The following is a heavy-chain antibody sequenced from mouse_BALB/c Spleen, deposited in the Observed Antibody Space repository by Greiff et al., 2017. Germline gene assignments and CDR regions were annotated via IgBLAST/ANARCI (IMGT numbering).Heavy chain of an antibody. CDR1: GYTFTSYW. V-gene: IGHV1-69*02. CDR2: IDPSDSYT. J-gene: IGHJ3*01. D-gene: IGHD2-4*01. Sequence: QVQLKQPGAELVKPGASVKLSCKASGYTFTSYWMHWVKQRPGQGLEWIGEIDPSDSYTNYNQKFKGKATLTVDKSSSTAYMQLSSLTSEDSAVYYCARKDYEGRGFAYWGQGTLVTVSA. CDR3: ARKDYEGRGFAY.